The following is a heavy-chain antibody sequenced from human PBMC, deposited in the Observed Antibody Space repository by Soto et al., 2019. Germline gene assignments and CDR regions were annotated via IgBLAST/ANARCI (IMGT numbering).Heavy chain of an antibody. Sequence: PSETLSLTCSVSGASISSYYWSWIRQPPGKGLEWIGYVHYSGSTKYDPSLKSRVTISVDTSKNQFSLELSSVTAADTAVYYCARRLIRGVIDSWGQGTLVTVS. CDR3: ARRLIRGVIDS. CDR1: GASISSYY. V-gene: IGHV4-59*08. D-gene: IGHD3-10*01. CDR2: VHYSGST. J-gene: IGHJ4*02.